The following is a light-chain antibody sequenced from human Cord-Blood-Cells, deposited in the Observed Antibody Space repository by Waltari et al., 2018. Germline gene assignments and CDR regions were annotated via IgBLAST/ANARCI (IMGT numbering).Light chain of an antibody. CDR1: SSNIGSNY. CDR2: RNK. J-gene: IGLJ3*02. V-gene: IGLV1-47*01. CDR3: AAWEDSLSGWV. Sequence: QSVLTQPPSASGTPGQRVTISCSGSSSNIGSNYVYWYQQLPGTAPKLLIYRNKQRPSGVPDRCAGSKSGTSASLAISGLRYEDEADYYCAAWEDSLSGWVFGGGTKLTVL.